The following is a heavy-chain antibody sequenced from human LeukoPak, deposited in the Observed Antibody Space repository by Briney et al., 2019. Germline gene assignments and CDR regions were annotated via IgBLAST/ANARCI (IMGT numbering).Heavy chain of an antibody. J-gene: IGHJ4*02. CDR1: GFTFSSYW. V-gene: IGHV3-74*01. CDR2: INSDGSST. Sequence: PGGSLRLSCAASGFTFSSYWMHWVRQAPGKGLVWVSRINSDGSSTSYADSVKGRFTISRDNAKNTLYLQTNSLRAEDTAVYYCARVYCSSTSCYSDFDYWGQGTLVTVSS. CDR3: ARVYCSSTSCYSDFDY. D-gene: IGHD2-2*01.